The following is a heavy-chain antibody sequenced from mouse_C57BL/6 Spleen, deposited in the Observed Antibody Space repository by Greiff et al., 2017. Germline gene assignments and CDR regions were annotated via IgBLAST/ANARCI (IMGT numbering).Heavy chain of an antibody. CDR3: ARGITTGVPFAY. J-gene: IGHJ3*01. CDR2: IYPGDGDT. V-gene: IGHV1-80*01. CDR1: GYAFSSYW. D-gene: IGHD1-1*01. Sequence: QVQLQQSGAELVKPGASVKISCKASGYAFSSYWMNWVKQRPGKGLEWIGQIYPGDGDTNYNGKFKGKATLTADKSSSTAYMQLSSLTSEDSAVYFCARGITTGVPFAYWGQGTLVTVSA.